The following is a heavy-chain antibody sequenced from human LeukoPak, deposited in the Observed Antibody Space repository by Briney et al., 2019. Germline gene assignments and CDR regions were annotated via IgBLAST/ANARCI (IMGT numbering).Heavy chain of an antibody. V-gene: IGHV4-38-2*02. J-gene: IGHJ1*01. D-gene: IGHD3-22*01. Sequence: SETLSLTCTVSGYSISSGYYWGWIRQPPGKGLEWIGSMYHSGSTYYNPSLKSRVTISVDTSKNQFSVKLSSVTAADTAVYYCARGGDTSGHYYFEYFQHWGQGTLVTVSS. CDR2: MYHSGST. CDR1: GYSISSGYY. CDR3: ARGGDTSGHYYFEYFQH.